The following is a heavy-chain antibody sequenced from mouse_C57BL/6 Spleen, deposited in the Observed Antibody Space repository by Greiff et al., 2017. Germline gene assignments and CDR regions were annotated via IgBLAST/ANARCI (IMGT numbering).Heavy chain of an antibody. V-gene: IGHV5-17*01. J-gene: IGHJ1*03. Sequence: DVMLVESGGGLVKPGGSLKLSCAASGFTFSDYGMHWVRQAPEKGLEWVAYISSGSSTSYYADTVKGRFTISRDNAKNTLFLQMTSLRSEDTAMYYCARERIYYGNYGYFDVWGTGTTVTVSS. CDR3: ARERIYYGNYGYFDV. CDR2: ISSGSSTS. D-gene: IGHD2-1*01. CDR1: GFTFSDYG.